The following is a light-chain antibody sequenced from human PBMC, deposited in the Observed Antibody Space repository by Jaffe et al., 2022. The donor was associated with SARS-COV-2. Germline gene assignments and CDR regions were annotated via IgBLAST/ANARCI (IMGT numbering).Light chain of an antibody. V-gene: IGKV3-15*01. J-gene: IGKJ4*01. CDR1: QRIDIN. CDR3: QQYNNWPLT. CDR2: GAS. Sequence: EIVLTQSPATLSVSPGERATLSCRASQRIDINLAWYQQKPGQAPRLLIYGASTRATGIPAKFSGSGSGTDFTLTISSLQSEDFAVYHCQQYNNWPLTFGGGTKVEIK.